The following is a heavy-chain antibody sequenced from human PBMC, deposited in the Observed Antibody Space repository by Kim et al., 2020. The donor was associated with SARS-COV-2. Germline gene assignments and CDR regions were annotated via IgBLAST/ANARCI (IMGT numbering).Heavy chain of an antibody. Sequence: DSVKGRFTISRDNSRNTLYLQMNSLRAEDRAVYYCASDRKSVVRGGIAKYWGQGTLVTVSS. V-gene: IGHV3-30*01. J-gene: IGHJ4*02. D-gene: IGHD3-10*01. CDR3: ASDRKSVVRGGIAKY.